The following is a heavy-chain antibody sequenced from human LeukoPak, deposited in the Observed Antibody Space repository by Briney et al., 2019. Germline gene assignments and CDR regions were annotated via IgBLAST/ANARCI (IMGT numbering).Heavy chain of an antibody. V-gene: IGHV4-39*01. CDR3: ARHIPRSRYYYYMDV. Sequence: SETLSLTCTVSGGSISSSSYYWGWIRQPPGKGLEWIGSIYYSGSTYYNPSLKSRVTISVDTSKNQFSLKLSSVTAADTAVYYCARHIPRSRYYYYMDVWGKGTTVTVSS. CDR1: GGSISSSSYY. D-gene: IGHD2-21*01. CDR2: IYYSGST. J-gene: IGHJ6*03.